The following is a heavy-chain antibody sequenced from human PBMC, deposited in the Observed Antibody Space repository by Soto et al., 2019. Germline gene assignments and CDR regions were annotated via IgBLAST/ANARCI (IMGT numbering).Heavy chain of an antibody. J-gene: IGHJ5*02. D-gene: IGHD2-15*01. CDR3: ARLESANWFDP. CDR1: GGSISSYY. CDR2: IYYSGST. Sequence: QVQLQESGPGLVKPSETLSLTCTVSGGSISSYYWSWIRQPPGKGLEWIGYIYYSGSTNYNPSLKSRVTISVDTSKNQFSLKLSSVTAADTAVYYCARLESANWFDPWGQGTLVHVSS. V-gene: IGHV4-59*01.